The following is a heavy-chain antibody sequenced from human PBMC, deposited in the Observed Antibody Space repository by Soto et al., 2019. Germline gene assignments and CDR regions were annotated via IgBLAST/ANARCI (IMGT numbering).Heavy chain of an antibody. CDR1: GDSISSYY. Sequence: PSETLSLTCTVSGDSISSYYWTWIRQPPGKGLEWIGYIYYNGGTNYNPSLKSRVAISLDASKNQFSLKLTSVTTADTAVYYCACVVEMWHYRLDSWGQGTPVTVSS. CDR2: IYYNGGT. D-gene: IGHD1-7*01. J-gene: IGHJ4*02. V-gene: IGHV4-59*01. CDR3: ACVVEMWHYRLDS.